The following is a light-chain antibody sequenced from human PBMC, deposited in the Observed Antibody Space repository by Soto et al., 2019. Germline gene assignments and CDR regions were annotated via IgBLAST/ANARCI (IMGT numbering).Light chain of an antibody. V-gene: IGKV1-5*01. Sequence: DIQMTQSPSTLSASVGDRDVITCRASQIITTWLAWYQQKPGKAPKLLIYDASSLESGVPSRFSGSGSGTEFTLTISRLQPDDFATYYCQQYNDYWTFGQGTKVDIK. CDR3: QQYNDYWT. CDR2: DAS. J-gene: IGKJ1*01. CDR1: QIITTW.